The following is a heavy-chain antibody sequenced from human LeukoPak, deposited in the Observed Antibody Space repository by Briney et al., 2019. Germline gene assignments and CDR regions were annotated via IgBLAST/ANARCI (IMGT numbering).Heavy chain of an antibody. CDR1: GFTFSSYG. CDR2: IRYDGSNK. D-gene: IGHD3-9*01. CDR3: AKDRTPYYDILTGYAFDY. Sequence: GGSLRLSCAASGFTFSSYGMHWVRQAPGKGLEWVAFIRYDGSNKYYADSVKGRFAISRDNSKNTLYLQMNSLRAEDTAVYYCAKDRTPYYDILTGYAFDYWGQGTLVIVSS. J-gene: IGHJ4*02. V-gene: IGHV3-30*02.